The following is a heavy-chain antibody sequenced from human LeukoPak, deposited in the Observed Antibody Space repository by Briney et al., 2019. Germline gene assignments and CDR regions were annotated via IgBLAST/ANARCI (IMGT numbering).Heavy chain of an antibody. D-gene: IGHD2-2*01. Sequence: GGSLRLSCAASGFTFSSYSMNWVRQAPGKGLEWVSSISSSSSYIYDADSVKGRFTTSRDNAKNSLYLQMNSLRAEDTAVYYCARGLYCSSTSCPLGYWGQGTLVTVSS. J-gene: IGHJ4*02. CDR2: ISSSSSYI. CDR1: GFTFSSYS. CDR3: ARGLYCSSTSCPLGY. V-gene: IGHV3-21*01.